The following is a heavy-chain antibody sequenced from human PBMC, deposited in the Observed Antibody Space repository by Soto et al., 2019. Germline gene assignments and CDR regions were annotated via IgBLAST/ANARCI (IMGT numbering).Heavy chain of an antibody. J-gene: IGHJ3*02. D-gene: IGHD1-26*01. CDR3: AKDCKSGSYYVPDAFDI. V-gene: IGHV3-23*01. CDR1: GFTFSSYA. Sequence: GGSLRLSCAASGFTFSSYAMSWVRQAPGKGLEWVSAISGSGGSTYYADSVKGRFTISRDNSKNTLYLQMNSLRAEDTAVYYCAKDCKSGSYYVPDAFDIWGQGTMVTVS. CDR2: ISGSGGST.